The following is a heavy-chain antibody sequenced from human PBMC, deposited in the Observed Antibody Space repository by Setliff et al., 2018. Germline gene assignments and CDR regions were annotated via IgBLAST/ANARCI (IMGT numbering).Heavy chain of an antibody. D-gene: IGHD1-26*01. Sequence: PSETLSLTCSVSGGSISPYYWSWIRQSPGKGLEWIGYIFYSGSARYNPSLESRVTMSVDTSKNQISLKLTSVTAADTALYYCARGLNSESWTFRYWSQGILVTVSS. J-gene: IGHJ4*02. CDR2: IFYSGSA. V-gene: IGHV4-59*08. CDR1: GGSISPYY. CDR3: ARGLNSESWTFRY.